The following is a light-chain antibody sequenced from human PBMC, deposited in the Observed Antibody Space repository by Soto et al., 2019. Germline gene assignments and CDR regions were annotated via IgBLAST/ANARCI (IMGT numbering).Light chain of an antibody. Sequence: QSVLTQSPSAAASLGASVKLTCTLSSGHRRYAIAWHQHQPETGPRYLMRLNSDGSPSKGDGIPDRFSGSSSGAERYLPIASLQSDDEADYVCQTWGSVFVGLGGGTKVTVL. J-gene: IGLJ3*02. CDR3: QTWGSVFVG. CDR1: SGHRRYA. V-gene: IGLV4-69*01. CDR2: LNSDGSP.